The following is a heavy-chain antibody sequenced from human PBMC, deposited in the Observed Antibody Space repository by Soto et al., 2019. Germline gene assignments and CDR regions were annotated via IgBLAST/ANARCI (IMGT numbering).Heavy chain of an antibody. V-gene: IGHV4-4*02. J-gene: IGHJ6*02. CDR3: ARDRGVYCSGGSGYPYYYYGMDV. CDR2: IYHSGST. D-gene: IGHD2-15*01. Sequence: PSETLSLTCAVSGGSISSSNWWSWVRQPPGKGLEWIGEIYHSGSTNYNPSLKSRVTISVDKSKNQFSLKLSSVTAADTAVYYCARDRGVYCSGGSGYPYYYYGMDVWGQGTTVTVSS. CDR1: GGSISSSNW.